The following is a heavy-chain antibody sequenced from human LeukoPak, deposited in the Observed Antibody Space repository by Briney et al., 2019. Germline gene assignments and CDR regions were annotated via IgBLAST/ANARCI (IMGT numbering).Heavy chain of an antibody. CDR3: ARDRPYHIAARGGWFDP. CDR1: GYTFTGYY. V-gene: IGHV1-2*02. Sequence: ASVKVSCRASGYTFTGYYMHWVRQAPGQGLEWMGWINPNSGGTNYAQKFQGRVTMTRDTSISTAYMELSRLRSDDTAVYYCARDRPYHIAARGGWFDPWGQGTLATVSS. J-gene: IGHJ5*02. D-gene: IGHD6-6*01. CDR2: INPNSGGT.